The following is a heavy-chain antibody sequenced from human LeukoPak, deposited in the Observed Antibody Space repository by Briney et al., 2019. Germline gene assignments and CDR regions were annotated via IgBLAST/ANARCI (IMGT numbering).Heavy chain of an antibody. J-gene: IGHJ4*02. CDR2: VYYSGST. CDR1: GGSIRSYY. V-gene: IGHV4-59*01. D-gene: IGHD1-26*01. Sequence: PSETLSLTCDVSGGSIRSYYWNWVRQPPGKGLEWIGYVYYSGSTNYNASLKSRVTISGDTSNNQFSLKLNSVTAADTAVYYCGGGGTYSEFDYWGQGTLVTVSS. CDR3: GGGGTYSEFDY.